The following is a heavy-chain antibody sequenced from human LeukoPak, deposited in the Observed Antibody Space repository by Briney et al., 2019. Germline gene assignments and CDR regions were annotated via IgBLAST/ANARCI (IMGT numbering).Heavy chain of an antibody. CDR2: ISGSGGST. CDR1: GCTFSSYA. V-gene: IGHV3-23*01. J-gene: IGHJ6*02. CDR3: ARGYCSGGSCPYFYYGMDV. D-gene: IGHD2-15*01. Sequence: GGALRLSCAASGCTFSSYAMNWVRQAPGKELEWVSAISGSGGSTYYADSVKGRFTISRDNSKNTLYLQMNRLSAEDTAVYYCARGYCSGGSCPYFYYGMDVWGQGTTVTVSS.